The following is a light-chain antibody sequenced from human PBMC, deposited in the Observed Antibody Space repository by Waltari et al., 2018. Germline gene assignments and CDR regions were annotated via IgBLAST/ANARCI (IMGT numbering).Light chain of an antibody. Sequence: SYELTQPPSVSVSPGQTARITCSAAACRKQDADWYQQRPGQAPVLVIYRATERPSRIPERFSGSTSGTTVTLTISGVQAEDEADYYCQSADSSGTYVVFGGGTKLTVL. CDR1: ACRKQD. CDR2: RAT. CDR3: QSADSSGTYVV. V-gene: IGLV3-25*03. J-gene: IGLJ2*01.